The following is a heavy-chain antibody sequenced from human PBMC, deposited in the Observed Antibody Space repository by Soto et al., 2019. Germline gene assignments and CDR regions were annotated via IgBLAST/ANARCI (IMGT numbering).Heavy chain of an antibody. CDR3: AREVTRDTSGDY. V-gene: IGHV3-21*01. J-gene: IGHJ4*02. CDR1: GFIFSDYT. Sequence: GGSLRLSCADSGFIFSDYTMNWVRQAPGKGLEWVSSISNSNKYIYYADSVKGRFTISRDNAKSSLYLQLNNVRAEDTAVYYCAREVTRDTSGDYWGQGTLVTVSS. CDR2: ISNSNKYI. D-gene: IGHD6-19*01.